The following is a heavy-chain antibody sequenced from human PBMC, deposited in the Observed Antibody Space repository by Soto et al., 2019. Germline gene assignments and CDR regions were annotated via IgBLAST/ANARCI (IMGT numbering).Heavy chain of an antibody. CDR1: GFTFSSYA. CDR2: ISYDGSNK. CDR3: EREEGIAAGGFDY. J-gene: IGHJ4*02. V-gene: IGHV3-30-3*01. D-gene: IGHD6-13*01. Sequence: PGGSLRLSCAASGFTFSSYAMHWVRQAPGKGLEWVAVISYDGSNKYYADSVKGRFTISRDNSKNTLYLQMNSLRAEDTAVYYCEREEGIAAGGFDYWGQGTLVTVSS.